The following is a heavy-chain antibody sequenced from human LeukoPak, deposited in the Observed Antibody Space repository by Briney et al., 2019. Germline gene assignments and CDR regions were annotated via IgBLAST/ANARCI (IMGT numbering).Heavy chain of an antibody. J-gene: IGHJ4*02. CDR3: AVVRGVMGY. CDR2: ISSSGSTI. Sequence: GGSLRLSCAASGLIFSDNQMAWIRQAPGKGLEWVSHISSSGSTIFYVDSVKGRFTISRDDAKNSVYLQMNSLRAEDTAVYYCAVVRGVMGYWGQGTLVTVSS. V-gene: IGHV3-11*01. CDR1: GLIFSDNQ. D-gene: IGHD3-10*01.